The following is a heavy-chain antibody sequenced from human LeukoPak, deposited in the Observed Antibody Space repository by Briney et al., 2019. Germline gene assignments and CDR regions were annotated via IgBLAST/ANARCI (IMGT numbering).Heavy chain of an antibody. V-gene: IGHV4-61*01. J-gene: IGHJ3*02. Sequence: PSETLSLTCTVSGGSISSSSYYWSWIRQPPGKGLQWIGFIHYNGNTNYNPSLKSRVSISADMSKNQFSLKLRSVTAADTAVYYCARSSGHYRSEIWGQGTLVTVSS. CDR3: ARSSGHYRSEI. CDR2: IHYNGNT. D-gene: IGHD1-26*01. CDR1: GGSISSSSYY.